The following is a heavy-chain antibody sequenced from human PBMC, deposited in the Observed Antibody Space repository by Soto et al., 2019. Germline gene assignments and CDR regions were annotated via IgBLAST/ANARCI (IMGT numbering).Heavy chain of an antibody. CDR2: INHLETT. Sequence: SETLSLTCTVSGASISYGNYAWSWIRQTPGKGLEWIGYINHLETTFYNPSFESRLTLSIDRAKNQFSLNLNSMSAADRAVYFCARGGGSDSFDYWGQGILVTV. CDR1: GASISYGNYA. V-gene: IGHV4-30-2*01. CDR3: ARGGGSDSFDY. J-gene: IGHJ4*02. D-gene: IGHD1-26*01.